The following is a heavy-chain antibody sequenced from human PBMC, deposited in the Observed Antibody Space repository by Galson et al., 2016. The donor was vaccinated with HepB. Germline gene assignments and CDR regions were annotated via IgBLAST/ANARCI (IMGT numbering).Heavy chain of an antibody. CDR2: IWYDGSDK. CDR1: GFSFSSYG. V-gene: IGHV3-33*01. D-gene: IGHD6-13*01. Sequence: SLRLSCAASGFSFSSYGMHWVRQPPGKGLEWVAVIWYDGSDKYYADSVKGRFTISRDNSKNTLYLQMNSLRAEDTAVYYCAADNQGAAAGLFDPWGQGTLVTVSS. CDR3: AADNQGAAAGLFDP. J-gene: IGHJ5*02.